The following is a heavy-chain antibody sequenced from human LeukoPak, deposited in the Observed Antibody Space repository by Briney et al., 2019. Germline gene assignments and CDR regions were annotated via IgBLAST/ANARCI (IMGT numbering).Heavy chain of an antibody. CDR1: GFTFSSSW. J-gene: IGHJ4*02. CDR3: ARMPRALATTNY. CDR2: ITSGGGYT. D-gene: IGHD5-24*01. V-gene: IGHV3-21*01. Sequence: GGSLRPSCAASGFTFSSSWMSWVRQAPGKGLEWVSSITSGGGYTYYADSVKGRFTISRDNARNSLYLQMNSLRAEDTAVYYCARMPRALATTNYWGQGTLVTVSS.